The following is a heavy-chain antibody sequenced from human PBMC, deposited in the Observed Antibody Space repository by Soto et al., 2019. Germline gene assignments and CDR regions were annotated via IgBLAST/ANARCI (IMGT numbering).Heavy chain of an antibody. D-gene: IGHD3-10*01. CDR2: INPNSGGT. Sequence: GASVKVSCKASGYTFTGYYMHWVRQAPGQGLEWMGWINPNSGGTNYAQKFQGWVTMTRDTSISTAYMELSRLRSDDTAVYYCASGPPSWFGELLFYYWGQGTLVTVSS. J-gene: IGHJ4*02. CDR3: ASGPPSWFGELLFYY. CDR1: GYTFTGYY. V-gene: IGHV1-2*04.